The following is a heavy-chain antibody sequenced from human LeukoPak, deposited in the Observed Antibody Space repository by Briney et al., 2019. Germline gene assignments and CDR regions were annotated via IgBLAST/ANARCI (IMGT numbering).Heavy chain of an antibody. CDR3: ARDHGFLMVRYFDY. CDR1: GFTFSSYA. CDR2: INSDGSST. V-gene: IGHV3-74*01. Sequence: GGSLRLSCAASGFTFSSYAMSWVRQAPGKGLVWVSRINSDGSSTSYADSVKGRFTISRDNAKNTPYLQMNSLRAEDTAVYYCARDHGFLMVRYFDYWGQGTLVTVSS. D-gene: IGHD3-10*01. J-gene: IGHJ4*02.